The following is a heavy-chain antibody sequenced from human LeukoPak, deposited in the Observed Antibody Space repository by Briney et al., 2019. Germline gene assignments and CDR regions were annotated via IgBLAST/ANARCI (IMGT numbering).Heavy chain of an antibody. Sequence: ASVEVSCKASGYTFTSYGISWVRQAPGQGLEWMGWISAYNGNTNYAQKLQGRVTMTTDTSTSTAYMELRSLRSDDTAVYYCARYSGYDPYYYYGMDVWGQGTTVTVSS. J-gene: IGHJ6*02. CDR1: GYTFTSYG. CDR2: ISAYNGNT. D-gene: IGHD5-12*01. V-gene: IGHV1-18*01. CDR3: ARYSGYDPYYYYGMDV.